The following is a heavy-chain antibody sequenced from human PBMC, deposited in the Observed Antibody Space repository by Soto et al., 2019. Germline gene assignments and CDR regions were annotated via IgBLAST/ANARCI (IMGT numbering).Heavy chain of an antibody. V-gene: IGHV5-51*01. D-gene: IGHD6-6*01. CDR2: IYPGDSDT. CDR3: ASLSQPGDSSSEFDY. Sequence: HGESLKISCKGSGYSFTSYLIGWVRQMPGKGLEWMGIIYPGDSDTRYSPSFQGQVTISADKSISTAYLQWSSLKASDTAMYYCASLSQPGDSSSEFDYWGQGTLVTVSS. J-gene: IGHJ4*02. CDR1: GYSFTSYL.